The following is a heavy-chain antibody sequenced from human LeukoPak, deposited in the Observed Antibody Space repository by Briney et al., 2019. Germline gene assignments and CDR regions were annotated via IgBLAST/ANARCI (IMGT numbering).Heavy chain of an antibody. D-gene: IGHD3-9*01. V-gene: IGHV3-23*01. CDR1: GFTFSSYG. CDR2: ITGSDGSS. CDR3: AKWGDYDILTGYYVPDY. Sequence: SGGSLRLSCAASGFTFSSYGMHWVRQAPGKGLEWVSAITGSDGSSYYADSVKGRFTISRDNSKNTLYLQVNSLRAEDTAVYYCAKWGDYDILTGYYVPDYWGQGTLVTVSS. J-gene: IGHJ4*02.